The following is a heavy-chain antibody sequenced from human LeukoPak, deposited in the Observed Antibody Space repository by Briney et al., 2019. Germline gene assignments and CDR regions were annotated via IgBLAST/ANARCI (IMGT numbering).Heavy chain of an antibody. Sequence: SQTLSLTCTVSGGSISSGGYSWSWIRQPPGKGLEWIGYIYHSGSTYYNPSLKSRVTISVDRSKNQFSLKLSSVTAADTAVYYCARGFGELFPFDYWGQGTLVTVSS. D-gene: IGHD3-10*01. CDR3: ARGFGELFPFDY. CDR2: IYHSGST. V-gene: IGHV4-30-2*01. J-gene: IGHJ4*02. CDR1: GGSISSGGYS.